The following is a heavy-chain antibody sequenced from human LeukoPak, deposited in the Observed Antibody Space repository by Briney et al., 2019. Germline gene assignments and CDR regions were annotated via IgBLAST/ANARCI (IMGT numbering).Heavy chain of an antibody. V-gene: IGHV4-39*07. J-gene: IGHJ3*02. Sequence: SSETLSLTCAVSGGSISSGGYYWSWIRQHPGKGLEWIGSIYYSGSTYYNPSLKSRVTISVDTSKNQFSLKLSSVTAADTAVYYCARDLFHVLSLGIHDEWSLTDHDAFDIWGQGTMVTVSS. CDR2: IYYSGST. CDR3: ARDLFHVLSLGIHDEWSLTDHDAFDI. CDR1: GGSISSGGYY. D-gene: IGHD2-21*01.